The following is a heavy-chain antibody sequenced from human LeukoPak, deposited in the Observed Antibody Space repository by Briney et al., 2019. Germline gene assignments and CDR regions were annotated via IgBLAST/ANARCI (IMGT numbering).Heavy chain of an antibody. Sequence: GGSLRLSCAASGFIFSNYEMNWVRQAPGKGRDWVSYISSRGTSIYYADSVKGRFTISRDDAKNSLDMQMTSLRAEDTAVYYCGSDQRYYYGMDVWGQGTTVTVSS. CDR2: ISSRGTSI. CDR1: GFIFSNYE. J-gene: IGHJ6*02. V-gene: IGHV3-48*03. CDR3: GSDQRYYYGMDV. D-gene: IGHD5-24*01.